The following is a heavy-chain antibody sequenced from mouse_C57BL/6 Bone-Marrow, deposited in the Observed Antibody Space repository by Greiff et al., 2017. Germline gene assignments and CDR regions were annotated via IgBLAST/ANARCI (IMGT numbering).Heavy chain of an antibody. CDR2: IYPGSGNT. CDR3: AREIYYYGSSYDWYFDV. V-gene: IGHV1-76*01. J-gene: IGHJ1*03. D-gene: IGHD1-1*01. Sequence: VQLQQSGAELVRPGASVKLSCKASGYTFTDYYINWVKQRPGQGLEWIARIYPGSGNTYYNEKFKGKATLTAEKSSSTAYMQLSSLTSEDSAVYFCAREIYYYGSSYDWYFDVWGTGTTVTVSS. CDR1: GYTFTDYY.